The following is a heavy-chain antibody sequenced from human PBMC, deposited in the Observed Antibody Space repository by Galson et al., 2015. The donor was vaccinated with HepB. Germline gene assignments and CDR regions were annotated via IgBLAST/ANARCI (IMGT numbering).Heavy chain of an antibody. CDR1: GFTFPSSG. CDR2: IWPEGHEK. Sequence: SLRLSCAASGFTFPSSGMDWVRQAPGKGLEWVAVIWPEGHEKYYADSVKGRFTISRDNSKNTLYLQMNSLRAEDTAVYYCAKDKDVEYSSSFFDYWGQGTLVTVSS. D-gene: IGHD6-6*01. V-gene: IGHV3-33*06. CDR3: AKDKDVEYSSSFFDY. J-gene: IGHJ4*02.